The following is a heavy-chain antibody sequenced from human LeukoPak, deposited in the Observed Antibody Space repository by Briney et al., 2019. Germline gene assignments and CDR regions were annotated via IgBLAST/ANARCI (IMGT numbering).Heavy chain of an antibody. J-gene: IGHJ4*02. CDR2: IHPTGNL. CDR1: GGSISGGVYY. Sequence: PSQTLSLTCAVAGGSISGGVYYWNWVRQHPGKGLEWIGCIHPTGNLYYNPSLTGRSTISVDTSKSHFSLNLTSVTAADTAVYYCARVAGSYYNPVFDYWGQGTLVTVSS. CDR3: ARVAGSYYNPVFDY. D-gene: IGHD3-10*01. V-gene: IGHV4-31*11.